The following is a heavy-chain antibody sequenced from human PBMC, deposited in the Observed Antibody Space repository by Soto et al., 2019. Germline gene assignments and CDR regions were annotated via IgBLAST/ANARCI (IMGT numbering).Heavy chain of an antibody. J-gene: IGHJ6*03. Sequence: SETLSLTCSFSGDSGTSHYLTWIRQSPEMGLEWIGEINHSGSTNYNPSLKSRVTISVDTSKNQFSLKLSSVTAADTAVYYCARVLYAYYYYYYMDVWGKGTTVTVS. CDR1: GDSGTSHY. CDR2: INHSGST. D-gene: IGHD2-2*02. V-gene: IGHV4-34*01. CDR3: ARVLYAYYYYYYMDV.